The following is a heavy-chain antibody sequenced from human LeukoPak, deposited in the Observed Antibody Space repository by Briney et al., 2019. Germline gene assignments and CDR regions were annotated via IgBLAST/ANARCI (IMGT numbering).Heavy chain of an antibody. CDR3: ARVSVVTATWGFSGMDV. CDR2: ISYDGSNK. D-gene: IGHD2-21*02. Sequence: GGSLRLSCAASGFTFSSYAMHWVRQAPGKGLEWVAVISYDGSNKYYADSVKGRFTISRDNSKNTLYLQMNSLRAEDTAVYYCARVSVVTATWGFSGMDVWGQGTTVTVSS. CDR1: GFTFSSYA. J-gene: IGHJ6*02. V-gene: IGHV3-30-3*01.